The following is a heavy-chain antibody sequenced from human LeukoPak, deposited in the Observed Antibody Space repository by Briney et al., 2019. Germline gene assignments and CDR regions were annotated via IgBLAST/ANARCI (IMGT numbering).Heavy chain of an antibody. CDR3: ARGHIMDWFDP. CDR2: IYTSGST. CDR1: GGSISSGRYY. J-gene: IGHJ5*02. V-gene: IGHV4-61*02. Sequence: SETLSLTCTVTGGSISSGRYYWSWVRQPAGKGLEWIGRIYTSGSTNYNPSLKSRVTISIDTSKNQFSLKLSSVTAADTAVYYCARGHIMDWFDPWGQGTLVTVSS.